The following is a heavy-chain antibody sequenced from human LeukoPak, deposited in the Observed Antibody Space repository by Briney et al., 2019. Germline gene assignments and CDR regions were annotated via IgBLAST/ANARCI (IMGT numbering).Heavy chain of an antibody. V-gene: IGHV1-69*05. J-gene: IGHJ4*02. CDR1: GGTFSSYA. CDR2: IIPIFGTA. CDR3: ARLGYYYGSGSYNDY. Sequence: SVKVSCKASGGTFSSYAISWVRQAPGQGLEWMGGIIPIFGTANYAQKFQGRVTITTDESTSTAYMELSSLRSEDTAVYYCARLGYYYGSGSYNDYWGQGTLVTVSS. D-gene: IGHD3-10*01.